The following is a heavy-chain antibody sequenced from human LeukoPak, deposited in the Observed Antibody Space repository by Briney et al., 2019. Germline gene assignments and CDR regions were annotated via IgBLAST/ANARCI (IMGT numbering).Heavy chain of an antibody. CDR3: ARDSSPVGATTFDI. CDR2: INHSGST. V-gene: IGHV4-34*01. Sequence: PSETLSLTCAVYGGSFSGYYWSWIRQPPGKGLEWIGEINHSGSTNYNPSLKSRVTISIDPSKHQFSLKLSSVTAADTAVYYCARDSSPVGATTFDIWGQGTMVTVSS. CDR1: GGSFSGYY. D-gene: IGHD1-26*01. J-gene: IGHJ3*02.